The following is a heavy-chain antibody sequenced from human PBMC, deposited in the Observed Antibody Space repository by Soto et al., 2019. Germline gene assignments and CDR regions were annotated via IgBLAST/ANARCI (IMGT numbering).Heavy chain of an antibody. J-gene: IGHJ4*02. V-gene: IGHV1-69*06. CDR3: ARGYYYPHGFSTLAY. CDR1: GGTFSSYA. D-gene: IGHD3-22*01. Sequence: SVKVSCKASGGTFSSYAISWVRQAPGQGLEWMGGIIPIFGTANYAQKFQCRVTITADKSTSTAYMELSSLRSEGTAVYYCARGYYYPHGFSTLAYWGQGTLVTVSS. CDR2: IIPIFGTA.